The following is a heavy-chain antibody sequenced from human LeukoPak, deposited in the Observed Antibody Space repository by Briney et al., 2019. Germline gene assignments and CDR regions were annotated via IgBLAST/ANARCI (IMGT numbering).Heavy chain of an antibody. CDR2: INLGGST. CDR1: GGSFDGYS. V-gene: IGHV4-34*01. CDR3: ATSTKVVRPDSWDS. D-gene: IGHD4-11*01. Sequence: PSETLSLTCAIYGGSFDGYSWSWIRQSPGKWLEWIGEINLGGSTNYNPSLKSRVTMTIDTSKKEVSLKLTSVTAADTSIYFCATSTKVVRPDSWDSWGQGTLVTVSP. J-gene: IGHJ4*02.